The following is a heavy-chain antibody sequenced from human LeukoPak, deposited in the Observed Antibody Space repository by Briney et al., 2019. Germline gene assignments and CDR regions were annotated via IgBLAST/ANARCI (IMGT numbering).Heavy chain of an antibody. CDR3: AKGAGTDRT. Sequence: PGGSLRLSCAASGFTFSIYGMHWVRQAPGKGLEWVAVIWYGGSNKYYADSVKGRFTISRDNSKNTLYLQMNSLRAEDTAVYYCAKGAGTDRTWGQGTLVTVSS. J-gene: IGHJ5*02. CDR2: IWYGGSNK. CDR1: GFTFSIYG. V-gene: IGHV3-33*06.